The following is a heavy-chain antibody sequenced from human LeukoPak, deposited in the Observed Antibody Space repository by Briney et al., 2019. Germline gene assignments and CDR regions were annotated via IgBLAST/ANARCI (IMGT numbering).Heavy chain of an antibody. CDR2: ISYDGSNK. Sequence: GGSLRLSCAASGFYAMHWVRQAPGKGLEWVALISYDGSNKYYADSVKGRFTISRDNSKNTLYLQMNSLRAEDTAVYYCARDPNSRRWFDYWGQGTLVTVST. CDR3: ARDPNSRRWFDY. J-gene: IGHJ4*02. D-gene: IGHD6-13*01. V-gene: IGHV3-30-3*01. CDR1: GFYA.